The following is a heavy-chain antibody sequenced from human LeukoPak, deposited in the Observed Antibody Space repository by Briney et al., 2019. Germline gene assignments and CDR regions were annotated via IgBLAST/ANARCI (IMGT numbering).Heavy chain of an antibody. D-gene: IGHD6-19*01. CDR1: GFTFSSYS. CDR2: ISSSRGTI. J-gene: IGHJ4*02. V-gene: IGHV3-48*04. Sequence: GGSLRLSCAASGFTFSSYSMNWVRQAPGKGLEWVSYISSSRGTIYYADSVKGRFTISRDSAKNSLYLQMNSLRAEDTAVYYCARQWGSGPGPFDYWGQGTLVTFSS. CDR3: ARQWGSGPGPFDY.